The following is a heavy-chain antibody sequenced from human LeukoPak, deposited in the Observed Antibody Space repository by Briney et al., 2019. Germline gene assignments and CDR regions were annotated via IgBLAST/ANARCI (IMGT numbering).Heavy chain of an antibody. CDR2: INPSGGST. V-gene: IGHV1-46*01. CDR3: ASSLAYCGGDCSPPDY. J-gene: IGHJ4*02. Sequence: ASGKVSCKASGYTFTSYYMHWVRQAPGQGLEWLGIINPSGGSTSYAQKFQGRVTMTRDTSTSTVYMELSSLRSEDTAVYYCASSLAYCGGDCSPPDYWGQGTLVTVSS. CDR1: GYTFTSYY. D-gene: IGHD2-21*02.